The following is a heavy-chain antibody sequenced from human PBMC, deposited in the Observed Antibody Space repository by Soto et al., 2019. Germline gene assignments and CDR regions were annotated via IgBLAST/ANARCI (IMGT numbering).Heavy chain of an antibody. V-gene: IGHV3-30*04. J-gene: IGHJ6*02. CDR1: GFTFSSYA. Sequence: PGGSLRLSCAASGFTFSSYAMIWVRQAPGKGLEWVAAMTYNGSNTYYADSVKGRFTISRDNSKNTLYLQMNSLRAEDTAVYYCARDPGKGDYNYYYGMDVWGQGTTVTVSS. CDR2: MTYNGSNT. CDR3: ARDPGKGDYNYYYGMDV.